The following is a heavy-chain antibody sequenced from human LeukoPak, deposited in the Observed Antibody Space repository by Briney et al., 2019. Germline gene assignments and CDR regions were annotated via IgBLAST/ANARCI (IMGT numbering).Heavy chain of an antibody. CDR2: ISGGGETT. J-gene: IGHJ4*02. Sequence: GGSLRLSCAASGFTFNNYAMNWVRQAPGKGLEWVSSISGGGETTYYADSAKGRFTISRENSQNTLYLQMNSLRAEDTAVYYCARDYADYVGYFFFDYWGQGTLVTVSS. CDR3: ARDYADYVGYFFFDY. CDR1: GFTFNNYA. V-gene: IGHV3-23*01. D-gene: IGHD4-17*01.